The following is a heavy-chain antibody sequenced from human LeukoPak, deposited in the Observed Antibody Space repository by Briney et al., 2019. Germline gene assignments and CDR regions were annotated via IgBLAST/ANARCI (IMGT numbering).Heavy chain of an antibody. Sequence: PSETLSLTCTVSGGSINSNNYYWGWIRQPPGKGLEWIGSIYYSGNTYYNSSLKSRVTISVDTPKNQFSLRLTSVTAADTAVYYCTRHEGRNRGNMVIVPAAIINWGQGTLVTVSS. CDR2: IYYSGNT. D-gene: IGHD2-2*02. V-gene: IGHV4-39*01. J-gene: IGHJ4*02. CDR3: TRHEGRNRGNMVIVPAAIIN. CDR1: GGSINSNNYY.